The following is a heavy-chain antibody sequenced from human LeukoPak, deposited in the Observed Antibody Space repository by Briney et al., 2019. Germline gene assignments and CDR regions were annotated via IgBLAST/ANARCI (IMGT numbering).Heavy chain of an antibody. J-gene: IGHJ4*02. CDR1: GFTFSNYW. CDR2: MNQVGGEK. CDR3: ARADDSSGYRPSDY. V-gene: IGHV3-7*04. Sequence: PGGSLRLSCIASGFTFSNYWMRWVRQAPGKGLEWVANMNQVGGEKYYVDSVKGRFTISRDNVKNSLYLQMNSLRAEDTAIYYCARADDSSGYRPSDYWGQGTLVTVSS. D-gene: IGHD3-22*01.